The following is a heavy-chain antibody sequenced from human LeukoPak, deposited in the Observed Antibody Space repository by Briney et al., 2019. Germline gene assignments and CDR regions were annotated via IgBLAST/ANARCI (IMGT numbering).Heavy chain of an antibody. CDR2: IYQSVTT. J-gene: IGHJ6*04. CDR3: ARGSNYYYSMDV. D-gene: IGHD3/OR15-3a*01. Sequence: SETLSLTCAVSGYSISSGYYWGWIRQPPGKGLECIGSIYQSVTTYYSPSLKSRVAISADTPKNQFSLTLTSVTAADMAVYYCARGSNYYYSMDVWGKGTTVTVSS. V-gene: IGHV4-38-2*01. CDR1: GYSISSGYY.